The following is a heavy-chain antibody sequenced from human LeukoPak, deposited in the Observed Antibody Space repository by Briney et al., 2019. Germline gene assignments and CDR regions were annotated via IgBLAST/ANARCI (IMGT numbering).Heavy chain of an antibody. CDR1: GFAFDEHG. Sequence: GGSLRLSCTASGFAFDEHGMSWVRQVPGKGLEWVSGINWSGGSTGYADPLRGRFTISRDNAKNSLYLQMDGLRAEDTALYYCAKAPITSPFYFDYWGQGTLVTVSS. D-gene: IGHD2-2*01. J-gene: IGHJ4*02. V-gene: IGHV3-20*04. CDR2: INWSGGST. CDR3: AKAPITSPFYFDY.